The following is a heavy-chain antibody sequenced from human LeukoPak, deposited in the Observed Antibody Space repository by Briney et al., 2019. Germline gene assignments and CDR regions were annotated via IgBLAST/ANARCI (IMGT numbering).Heavy chain of an antibody. J-gene: IGHJ3*02. D-gene: IGHD3-10*01. V-gene: IGHV4-59*12. CDR3: AYYGYRDAFDI. Sequence: SETLSLTCTVSDDSISDYYRGWIRQPPGKGLEWIGYFHNSGTSTYNPSLKSRVTISVDTSKNQFSLKLSSVTAADTAVYYCAYYGYRDAFDIWGQGTMVTVSS. CDR1: DDSISDYY. CDR2: FHNSGTS.